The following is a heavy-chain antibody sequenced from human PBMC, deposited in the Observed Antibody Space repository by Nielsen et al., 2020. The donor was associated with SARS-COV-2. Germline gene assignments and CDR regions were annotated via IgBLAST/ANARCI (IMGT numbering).Heavy chain of an antibody. V-gene: IGHV3-20*04. Sequence: GGSLRLSCAASGFTFDDYAMHWVRQAPGKGLEWVSGISWNGGSTGYADSVKGRFTISRDNAKNSLYLQMNSLRAEDTAVYYCASDYGDYVNYYYYYGMDVWGQGTTVTVSS. J-gene: IGHJ6*02. CDR3: ASDYGDYVNYYYYYGMDV. CDR2: ISWNGGST. CDR1: GFTFDDYA. D-gene: IGHD4-17*01.